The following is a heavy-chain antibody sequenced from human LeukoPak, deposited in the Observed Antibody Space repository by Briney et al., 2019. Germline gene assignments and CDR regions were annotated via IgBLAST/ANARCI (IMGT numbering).Heavy chain of an antibody. Sequence: GGSLRLSCAASGFTSSSYSMNWVRQGPGKGLEWVSSISSSSSYIYYADSVKGRFTISRDNAKNSLYLQMNSLRAEDTAVYYCARAPLPGYDFEFSGAYYYYGMDVWGQGTTVTVSS. CDR1: GFTSSSYS. J-gene: IGHJ6*02. CDR2: ISSSSSYI. V-gene: IGHV3-21*01. CDR3: ARAPLPGYDFEFSGAYYYYGMDV. D-gene: IGHD5-12*01.